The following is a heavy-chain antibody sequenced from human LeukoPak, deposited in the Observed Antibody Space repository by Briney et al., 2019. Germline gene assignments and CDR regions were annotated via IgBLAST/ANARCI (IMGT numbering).Heavy chain of an antibody. D-gene: IGHD6-19*01. CDR2: ISYDGSNK. V-gene: IGHV3-30*18. CDR3: AKDGGSTDSGWDFDY. Sequence: GGSLRLSCAASGFTFSSYGMHWVRQAPGKGLEWVVVISYDGSNKYYADSVKGRFTISRDNSKNTLYLQMNSLRAEDTAVYYCAKDGGSTDSGWDFDYWGQGTLVTVSS. CDR1: GFTFSSYG. J-gene: IGHJ4*02.